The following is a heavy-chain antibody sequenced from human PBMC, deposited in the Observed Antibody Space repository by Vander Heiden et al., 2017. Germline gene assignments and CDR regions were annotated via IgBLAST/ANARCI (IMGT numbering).Heavy chain of an antibody. CDR1: GYTFTGYY. CDR3: ARDSRWIQLWLRGGYYYYGMDV. J-gene: IGHJ6*02. V-gene: IGHV1-2*02. D-gene: IGHD5-18*01. CDR2: INPNSGGT. Sequence: QVQLVQSGAEVKKPGASVKVSCKASGYTFTGYYMPWVRQAPGQGLEWMGWINPNSGGTNYAQKFQGRVTMTRDTSISTAYMELSRLRSDDTAVYYCARDSRWIQLWLRGGYYYYGMDVWGQGTTVTVSS.